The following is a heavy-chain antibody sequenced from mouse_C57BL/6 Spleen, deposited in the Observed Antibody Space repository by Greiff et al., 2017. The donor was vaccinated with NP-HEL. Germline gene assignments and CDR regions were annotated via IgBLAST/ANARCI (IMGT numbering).Heavy chain of an antibody. Sequence: EVKLMESGGGLVKPGGSLKLSCAASGFTFSSYAMSWVRQTPEKRLEWVATISDGGSYTYYPDNVKGRFTISRDNAKNNLYLQRSHLKAEDTAMYYCARAHYYGSSSHWYFDVWGTGTTVTVSS. J-gene: IGHJ1*03. D-gene: IGHD1-1*01. CDR1: GFTFSSYA. V-gene: IGHV5-4*03. CDR2: ISDGGSYT. CDR3: ARAHYYGSSSHWYFDV.